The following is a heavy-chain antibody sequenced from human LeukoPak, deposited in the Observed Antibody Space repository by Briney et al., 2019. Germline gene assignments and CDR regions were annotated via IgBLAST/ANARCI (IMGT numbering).Heavy chain of an antibody. CDR1: GGSISRSTYY. CDR3: AREWLRSAFIDY. Sequence: SETLSLTCSVSGGSISRSTYYWGWIRQPPGKGLEWIATINYSGTTHYIPSLNSRVTISVDKSKNQFSLKLSSVTAADTAVYYCAREWLRSAFIDYWGQGTLVTVSS. CDR2: INYSGTT. J-gene: IGHJ4*02. V-gene: IGHV4-39*07. D-gene: IGHD5-12*01.